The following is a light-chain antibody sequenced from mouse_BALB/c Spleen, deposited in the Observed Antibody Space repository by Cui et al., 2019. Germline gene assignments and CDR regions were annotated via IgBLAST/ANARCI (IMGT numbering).Light chain of an antibody. CDR3: QQWSSYPWT. Sequence: QFVITQSPAIMSASLGEEITLTCSASSSISDMQWYKQEPGTSPKLLNYSTSNLASGVPSRFSGSVSGTFYSLTISSVEAEDAADYYGQQWSSYPWTFGGGTKLEIK. CDR2: STS. V-gene: IGKV4-80*01. J-gene: IGKJ1*01. CDR1: SSISD.